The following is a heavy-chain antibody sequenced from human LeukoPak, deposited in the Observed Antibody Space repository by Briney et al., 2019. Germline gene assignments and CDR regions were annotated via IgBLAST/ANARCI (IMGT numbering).Heavy chain of an antibody. Sequence: GASVKVSCKASGYTFTSYGISWVRQAPGQGLEWMGWISAYNGNTNYAQKLQGRVTMTTDTSTSTAYMELRSLRSDDTAVYYCARVSSISSGGYSPYYFDYWGQGTLVTVSS. CDR1: GYTFTSYG. D-gene: IGHD6-19*01. J-gene: IGHJ4*02. CDR3: ARVSSISSGGYSPYYFDY. CDR2: ISAYNGNT. V-gene: IGHV1-18*04.